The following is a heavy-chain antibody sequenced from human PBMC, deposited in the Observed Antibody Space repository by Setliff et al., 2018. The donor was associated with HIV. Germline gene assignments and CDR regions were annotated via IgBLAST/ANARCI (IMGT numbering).Heavy chain of an antibody. D-gene: IGHD1-26*01. J-gene: IGHJ4*02. Sequence: QPGGSLRLSCATSGFTFDSYSIIWVRQAPGKGLEWVSYISGLGGGTIYYADSVRGRFTISRDDAEKSVYLQMNSLRAEDTAVYYCARDLYTTSYYMTGYWGQGTLVTVSS. V-gene: IGHV3-48*01. CDR1: GFTFDSYS. CDR2: ISGLGGGTI. CDR3: ARDLYTTSYYMTGY.